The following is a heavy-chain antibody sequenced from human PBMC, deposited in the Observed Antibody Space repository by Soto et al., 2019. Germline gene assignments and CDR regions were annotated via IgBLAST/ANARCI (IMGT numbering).Heavy chain of an antibody. Sequence: SVKVSCKASGGTLSSYAISWVRQAPGQGLEWMGGIIPIFGTANYAQKFQGRVTITADESTSTAYMELSSLRSEDTAVYYCARTPNMVRGTNYYYYGMDIWGQGTTVNVSS. V-gene: IGHV1-69*13. J-gene: IGHJ6*02. CDR2: IIPIFGTA. CDR1: GGTLSSYA. D-gene: IGHD3-10*01. CDR3: ARTPNMVRGTNYYYYGMDI.